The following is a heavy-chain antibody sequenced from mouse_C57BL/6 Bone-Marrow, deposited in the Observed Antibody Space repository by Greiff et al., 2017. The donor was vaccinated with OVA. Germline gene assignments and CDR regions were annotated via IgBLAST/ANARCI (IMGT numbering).Heavy chain of an antibody. CDR1: GFTFSSYA. Sequence: EVQVVESGGGLVKPGGSLKLSCAASGFTFSSYAMSWVRQTPEKRLEWVATISDGGSYTYYPDNVKGRFTISRDNAKNNLYLQMSHLKSEDTAMYYCARDRSGIYYYGRRAMDYWGQGTSVTVSS. D-gene: IGHD1-1*01. V-gene: IGHV5-4*01. CDR2: ISDGGSYT. CDR3: ARDRSGIYYYGRRAMDY. J-gene: IGHJ4*01.